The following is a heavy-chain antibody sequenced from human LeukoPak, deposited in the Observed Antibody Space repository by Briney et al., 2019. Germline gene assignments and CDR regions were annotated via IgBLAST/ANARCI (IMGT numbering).Heavy chain of an antibody. CDR2: IYYSGRI. CDR1: GGSISSSSYF. V-gene: IGHV4-39*01. Sequence: AAETLSLTCTVSGGSISSSSYFCGWSRQPRGKGLEWIGSIYYSGRICCNPARKSRVIICVGTAKNLFAMKLSDGTAADTAVYYCARQGGGDYYDSSGSYRDAFDIWGQGTMVTVSS. J-gene: IGHJ3*02. D-gene: IGHD3-22*01. CDR3: ARQGGGDYYDSSGSYRDAFDI.